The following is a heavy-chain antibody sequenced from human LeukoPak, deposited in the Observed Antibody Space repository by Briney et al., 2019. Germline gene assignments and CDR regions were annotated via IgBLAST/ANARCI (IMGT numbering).Heavy chain of an antibody. CDR3: AKCPGYCSSTSCCHAFDI. CDR2: ISYDGSNK. V-gene: IGHV3-30*18. D-gene: IGHD2-2*01. Sequence: PGGSLRLSCAASGFTFSTFGMHWVRPAPGKGLEWVAVISYDGSNKYYGDSVKGRFTISRDNAKNSLYLQMNSLRAEDTALYYCAKCPGYCSSTSCCHAFDIWGQGTMVTVSS. CDR1: GFTFSTFG. J-gene: IGHJ3*02.